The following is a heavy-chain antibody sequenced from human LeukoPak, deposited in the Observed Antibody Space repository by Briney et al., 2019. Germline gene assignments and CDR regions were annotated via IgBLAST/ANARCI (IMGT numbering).Heavy chain of an antibody. CDR3: ARNDYGDYVKWLYYYYGMDV. V-gene: IGHV1-8*01. J-gene: IGHJ6*02. CDR1: GYTFTSYD. Sequence: GASVKVSYKASGYTFTSYDINWVRQATGQGLEWMGWMNPNSGNTGYAQKFQGRVTMTRNTSISTAYMELSSLRSEDTAVYYCARNDYGDYVKWLYYYYGMDVWGQGTTVTVSS. CDR2: MNPNSGNT. D-gene: IGHD4-17*01.